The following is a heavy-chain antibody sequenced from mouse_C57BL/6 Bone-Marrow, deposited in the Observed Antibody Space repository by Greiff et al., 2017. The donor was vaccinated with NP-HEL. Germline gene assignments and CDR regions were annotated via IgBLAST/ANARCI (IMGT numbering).Heavy chain of an antibody. Sequence: VQLQQPGAELVKPGASVKMSCKASGYTFTSYWITWVKQRPGQGLEWIGDIYPGSGSTNYNEKFKSKATLTVDTSSSTAYMQLSSLTSEDSAVYYCARWKRNYYGRSYDAMDYWGQGTSVTVSS. D-gene: IGHD1-1*01. CDR2: IYPGSGST. CDR1: GYTFTSYW. V-gene: IGHV1-55*01. J-gene: IGHJ4*01. CDR3: ARWKRNYYGRSYDAMDY.